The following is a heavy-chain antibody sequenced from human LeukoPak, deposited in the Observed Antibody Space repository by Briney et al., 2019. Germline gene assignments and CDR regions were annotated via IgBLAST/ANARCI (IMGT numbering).Heavy chain of an antibody. Sequence: PGGSLRLSCAASGFAFSSYAMSWVRQAPGKGLEWVSAIGGSGGSTYYAHSMNGRFTISRNNSKNTLYLQINSLRAEDTAVYYCAKAIPYGSGSYFYWGQGTLVTVSS. CDR1: GFAFSSYA. CDR2: IGGSGGST. D-gene: IGHD3-10*01. CDR3: AKAIPYGSGSYFY. J-gene: IGHJ4*02. V-gene: IGHV3-23*01.